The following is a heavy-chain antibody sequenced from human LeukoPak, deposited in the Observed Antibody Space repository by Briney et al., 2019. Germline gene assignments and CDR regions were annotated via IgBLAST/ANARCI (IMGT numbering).Heavy chain of an antibody. CDR2: IYYSGST. V-gene: IGHV4-31*03. CDR1: AGSISSGGYY. D-gene: IGHD1-26*01. J-gene: IGHJ4*02. Sequence: TTSLTCPVSAGSISSGGYYWSWIRQHPGKGLEWIGYIYYSGSTYYNPSLKSRVTISVDTSKNQFSLKLSSVTAADTAVYYCARDERGSYRHWGQGTLVTVSS. CDR3: ARDERGSYRH.